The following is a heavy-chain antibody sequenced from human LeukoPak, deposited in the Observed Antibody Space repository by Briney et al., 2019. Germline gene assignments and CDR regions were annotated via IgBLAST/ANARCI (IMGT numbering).Heavy chain of an antibody. J-gene: IGHJ4*02. Sequence: SQTLSLTCAVSGGSISSGGYSWSWIRQPPGKGLEWIGYIYYSGSTYYNPSLKSRVTISVDTSKNQFSLKLSSVTAADTAVYYCASRGDYGDFDYWGQGTLVTVSS. CDR3: ASRGDYGDFDY. CDR2: IYYSGST. D-gene: IGHD4-17*01. V-gene: IGHV4-30-4*07. CDR1: GGSISSGGYS.